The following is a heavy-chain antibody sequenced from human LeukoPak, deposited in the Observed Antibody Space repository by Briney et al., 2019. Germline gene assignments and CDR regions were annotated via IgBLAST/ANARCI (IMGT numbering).Heavy chain of an antibody. CDR3: ARHGDSYDAFDI. D-gene: IGHD2-21*01. CDR2: IYYSGST. CDR1: GGSISSYY. J-gene: IGHJ3*02. Sequence: PSETLSLTCTVSGGSISSYYWSWIRQPPGKGLEWIGYIYYSGSTNYNPSLKSRVTISVDTSKNQFSLKLSSVTAADTAVYYCARHGDSYDAFDIWGQGTMVTVSS. V-gene: IGHV4-59*08.